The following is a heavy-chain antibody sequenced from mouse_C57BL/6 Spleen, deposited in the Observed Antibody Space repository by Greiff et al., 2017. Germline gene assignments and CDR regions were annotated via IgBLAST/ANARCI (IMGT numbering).Heavy chain of an antibody. Sequence: EVQLVESEGGLVQPGSSMKLSCTASGFTFSDYYMAWVRQVPEKGLEWVANINYDGSSTYYLDSLKSRFIISRDNAKNILYLQMSNLKSEDTATYYCARVYYSNPYYYAMDYWGQGTSVTVSS. CDR1: GFTFSDYY. CDR2: INYDGSST. V-gene: IGHV5-16*01. D-gene: IGHD2-5*01. CDR3: ARVYYSNPYYYAMDY. J-gene: IGHJ4*01.